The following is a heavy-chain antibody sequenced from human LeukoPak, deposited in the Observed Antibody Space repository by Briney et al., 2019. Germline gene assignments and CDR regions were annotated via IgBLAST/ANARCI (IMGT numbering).Heavy chain of an antibody. J-gene: IGHJ4*02. V-gene: IGHV3-21*01. Sequence: GRSLRLSCAASGFTFSSYSMNWVRQAPGKGLEWVSSISSSSSYIYYADSVKGRFTISRDNAKNSLYLQMNSLRAEDTAVYYCARDPRTVAPDCWGQGTLVTVSS. D-gene: IGHD6-19*01. CDR3: ARDPRTVAPDC. CDR1: GFTFSSYS. CDR2: ISSSSSYI.